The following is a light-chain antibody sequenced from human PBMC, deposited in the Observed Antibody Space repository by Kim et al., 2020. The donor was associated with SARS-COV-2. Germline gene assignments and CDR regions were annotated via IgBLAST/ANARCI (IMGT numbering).Light chain of an antibody. J-gene: IGKJ1*01. CDR1: QNIDNW. Sequence: DIQMTQSPSTLSASVGDRVTITCRASQNIDNWLAWYQQKPGKAPNLLIYKASRLHSGVPSRFSGSGSGTEFTLTISSLQPEDFGIYFCQQYETYWTFGLGTKVDIK. CDR3: QQYETYWT. V-gene: IGKV1-5*03. CDR2: KAS.